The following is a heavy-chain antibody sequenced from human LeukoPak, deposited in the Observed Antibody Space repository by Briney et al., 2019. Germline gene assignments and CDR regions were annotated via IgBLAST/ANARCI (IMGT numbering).Heavy chain of an antibody. J-gene: IGHJ4*02. V-gene: IGHV4-59*08. Sequence: PSETLSLTCAVYGGSFSGYYWNWIRQPPGKGLEWIGYIYYSGLTNYNPSLKSRVTISLDTSTNQFSLKMTSVTAADTAVYYCVRWDYYGSGSRRLDYWGQGTLVTVSS. CDR1: GGSFSGYY. CDR3: VRWDYYGSGSRRLDY. CDR2: IYYSGLT. D-gene: IGHD3-10*01.